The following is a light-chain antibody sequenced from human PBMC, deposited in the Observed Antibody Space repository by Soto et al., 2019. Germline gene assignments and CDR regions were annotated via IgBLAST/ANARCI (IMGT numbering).Light chain of an antibody. CDR3: QNYDSTPIT. J-gene: IGKJ5*01. V-gene: IGKV3D-7*01. Sequence: IVMTQSPATLSLSPRERATLSCRASQSVSSSYLSRYQQKPGQAPRLLIYGASARATRIPASFSGSGSGTEFTLIISGLQPDDSATYYCQNYDSTPITFGQGTRLEIK. CDR2: GAS. CDR1: QSVSSSY.